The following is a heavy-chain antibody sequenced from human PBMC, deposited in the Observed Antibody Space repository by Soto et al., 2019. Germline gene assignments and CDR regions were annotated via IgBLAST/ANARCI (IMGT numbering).Heavy chain of an antibody. CDR1: GGTFSSYA. Sequence: SVKVSCKASGGTFSSYAISWVRQAPGQGLEWMGGIIPIFGTANYAQKFQGRVTITADESTSTADMELSSLRSEDTAVYYCARDSAAPPVYYYYGMDVWGQGTTVTVSS. CDR3: ARDSAAPPVYYYYGMDV. CDR2: IIPIFGTA. V-gene: IGHV1-69*13. D-gene: IGHD2-2*01. J-gene: IGHJ6*02.